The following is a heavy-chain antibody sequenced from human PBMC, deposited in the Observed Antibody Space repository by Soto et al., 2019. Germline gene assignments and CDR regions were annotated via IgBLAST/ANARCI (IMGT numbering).Heavy chain of an antibody. Sequence: SETLSLTCTVSGGSISSSSHYWGWIRQPPGKGLEWIGSNYYSGSTYYNPSLKSRVTISVDTSKNQFSLKLSSVTAADTAVYYCAGRSDVDIVATMEGSYYFDYWGQGTLVTVSS. CDR1: GGSISSSSHY. CDR2: NYYSGST. J-gene: IGHJ4*02. D-gene: IGHD5-12*01. CDR3: AGRSDVDIVATMEGSYYFDY. V-gene: IGHV4-39*01.